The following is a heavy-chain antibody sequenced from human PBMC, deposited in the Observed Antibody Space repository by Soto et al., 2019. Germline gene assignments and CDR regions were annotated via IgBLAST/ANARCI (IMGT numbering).Heavy chain of an antibody. J-gene: IGHJ6*02. V-gene: IGHV3-9*01. Sequence: GGSLRLSCAASGFTFDDYAMHWVRQAPGKGLEWVSGISWNSGSIGYADSVKGRFTISRDNAKNSLYLQMNSLRAEDTALYYCAKDLKIAAAGHYYYYGMDVWGQGTTVTVS. CDR3: AKDLKIAAAGHYYYYGMDV. CDR1: GFTFDDYA. CDR2: ISWNSGSI. D-gene: IGHD6-13*01.